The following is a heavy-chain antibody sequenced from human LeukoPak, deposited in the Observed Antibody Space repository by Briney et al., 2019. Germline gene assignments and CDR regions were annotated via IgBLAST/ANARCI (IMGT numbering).Heavy chain of an antibody. J-gene: IGHJ4*02. CDR3: ARESLAVAGYDY. Sequence: PSETLSLTCTVSGVSISSYYWSWIRQPPGKGLEWIGYIYYSGSTNYNPSLKSRVTISVDTSKNQFSLKLSSVTAADTAVYYCARESLAVAGYDYWGQGTLVTVSS. V-gene: IGHV4-59*01. CDR2: IYYSGST. D-gene: IGHD6-19*01. CDR1: GVSISSYY.